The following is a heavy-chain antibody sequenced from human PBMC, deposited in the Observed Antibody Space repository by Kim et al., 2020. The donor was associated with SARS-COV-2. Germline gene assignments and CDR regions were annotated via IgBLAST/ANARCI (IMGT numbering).Heavy chain of an antibody. Sequence: RFTISRDNSKNTLYLQMNSLRAEDTAVYYCARDWYGYYDFWSGTYGMDVWGQGTTVTVSS. CDR3: ARDWYGYYDFWSGTYGMDV. D-gene: IGHD3-3*01. V-gene: IGHV3-30*07. J-gene: IGHJ6*02.